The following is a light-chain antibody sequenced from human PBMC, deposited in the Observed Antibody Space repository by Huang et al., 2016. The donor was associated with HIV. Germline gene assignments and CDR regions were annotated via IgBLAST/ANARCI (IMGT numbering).Light chain of an antibody. CDR1: QGISNS. CDR2: ATS. V-gene: IGKV1-NL1*01. Sequence: DIQMTQSPSSLSASVGDRVTITCRASQGISNSVAWYQQRPGKAPKLLLYATSRLETGAPSRFSGSRSGTEYTLTISSLQPEDLATYYCQQYYNNPPWTFGQGPRWKSN. J-gene: IGKJ1*01. CDR3: QQYYNNPPWT.